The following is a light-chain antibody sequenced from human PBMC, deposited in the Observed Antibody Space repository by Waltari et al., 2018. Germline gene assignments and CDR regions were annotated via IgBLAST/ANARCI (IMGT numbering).Light chain of an antibody. CDR1: SGHSSYI. Sequence: QPVLTQSSSASASLGSLVKLTCTLSSGHSSYIIAWHQQQPGKAPRYLMKLEGSGNYNKGSGVPDRFSGSSSGADRYLTISNLQSEDEADYYCETWDSNTFVVFGGGTKLTVL. CDR2: LEGSGNY. CDR3: ETWDSNTFVV. J-gene: IGLJ2*01. V-gene: IGLV4-60*03.